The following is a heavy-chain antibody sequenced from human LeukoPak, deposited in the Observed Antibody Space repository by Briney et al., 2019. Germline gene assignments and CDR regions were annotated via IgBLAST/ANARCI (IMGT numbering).Heavy chain of an antibody. CDR3: AKRYCSGGSCYPLDY. V-gene: IGHV3-11*03. D-gene: IGHD2-15*01. Sequence: GGSLRLSCAASGFTFSDYYMSWIRQAPGKGLEWVSYISSSSSYTNYADSVKGRFTISRDNAKNSLYLQMNSLRAEGTAVYYCAKRYCSGGSCYPLDYWGQGTLVTVSS. CDR2: ISSSSSYT. J-gene: IGHJ4*02. CDR1: GFTFSDYY.